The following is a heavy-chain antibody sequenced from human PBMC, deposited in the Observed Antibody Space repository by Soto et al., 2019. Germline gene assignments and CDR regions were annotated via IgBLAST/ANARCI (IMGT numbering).Heavy chain of an antibody. V-gene: IGHV4-30-4*01. J-gene: IGHJ4*01. Sequence: QVQLQESGPGLVKPSQTLSLTCTVSGGSISSADYYWSWIRQPPGKGLEWIGYFHSSGATYKDPSLKIRVTISVDTSNNQTSLQLESVPAADTAVYYCASIWFGDFDYWGHGTLVTVSS. CDR2: FHSSGAT. D-gene: IGHD3-10*01. CDR1: GGSISSADYY. CDR3: ASIWFGDFDY.